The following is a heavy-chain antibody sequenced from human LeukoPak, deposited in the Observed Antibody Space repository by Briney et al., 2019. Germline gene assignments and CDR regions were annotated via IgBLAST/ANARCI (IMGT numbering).Heavy chain of an antibody. CDR2: ISSSGSTI. D-gene: IGHD3-22*01. CDR3: ARTVYYDSSGYLDDAFDI. J-gene: IGHJ3*02. V-gene: IGHV3-48*03. Sequence: GGSLRLSCAASGFTFSSYEMNWVRQAPGKGLEWVSYISSSGSTIFYADSVKGRFTISRDNAKNSLYMHMNILKAEDTSVYYCARTVYYDSSGYLDDAFDIWGQGTMVTVSS. CDR1: GFTFSSYE.